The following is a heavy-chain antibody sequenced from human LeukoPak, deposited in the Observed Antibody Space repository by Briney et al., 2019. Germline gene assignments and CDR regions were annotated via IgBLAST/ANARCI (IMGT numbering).Heavy chain of an antibody. CDR3: ERVRSRDGYLYFDY. J-gene: IGHJ4*02. CDR2: ISYSGST. CDR1: GGSISSYY. D-gene: IGHD5-24*01. Sequence: KPSETLSLTCTVPGGSISSYYWSWIRQPPQKGLEWMGYISYSGSTNYNHSLKTRVSISVDTSKNQFSLKLSSVTAADTAVYYCERVRSRDGYLYFDYWGQGTLVTVSS. V-gene: IGHV4-59*01.